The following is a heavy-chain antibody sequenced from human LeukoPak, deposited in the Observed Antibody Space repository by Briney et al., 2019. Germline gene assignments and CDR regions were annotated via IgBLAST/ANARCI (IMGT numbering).Heavy chain of an antibody. CDR2: ISGSGGST. D-gene: IGHD3-10*01. CDR1: GFTFSSYA. Sequence: GGSLRLSCAASGFTFSSYAMSWVRQAPGKGLEWVSAISGSGGSTYYADSVKGRFTISRDNSKNTLYLQMNSPRAEDTAVYYCAKSPTRITMVRGVDYWGQGTLVTVSS. CDR3: AKSPTRITMVRGVDY. V-gene: IGHV3-23*01. J-gene: IGHJ4*02.